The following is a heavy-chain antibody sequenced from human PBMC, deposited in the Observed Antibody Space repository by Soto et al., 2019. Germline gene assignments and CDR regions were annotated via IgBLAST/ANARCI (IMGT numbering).Heavy chain of an antibody. J-gene: IGHJ4*02. CDR3: AGGGYSGYERTVLYY. D-gene: IGHD5-12*01. Sequence: QVQLVQSGAEVKKPGASVKVSCKASGYTFTSYDINWVRQATGQGLEWMGWMNPNSGNTGYEQNFQGRVTMTRNTSTXTAYMELSSLRSDDTAMYYCAGGGYSGYERTVLYYWGQGALVTVSS. CDR1: GYTFTSYD. CDR2: MNPNSGNT. V-gene: IGHV1-8*01.